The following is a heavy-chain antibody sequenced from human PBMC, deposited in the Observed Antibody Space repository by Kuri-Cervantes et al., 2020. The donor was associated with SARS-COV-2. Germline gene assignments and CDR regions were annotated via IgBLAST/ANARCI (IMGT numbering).Heavy chain of an antibody. Sequence: GSLRLSCTVSGGSISTHYWNWIRQPPGKGLEWIGYISHSGSTNCNPSLKSRVTISVDTSKNQFSLKLSSVTAADTAVYYCAREGLGYCSGGSCYSDEQDAFDIWGQGTMVTVSS. J-gene: IGHJ3*02. V-gene: IGHV4-59*11. CDR2: ISHSGST. D-gene: IGHD2-15*01. CDR3: AREGLGYCSGGSCYSDEQDAFDI. CDR1: GGSISTHY.